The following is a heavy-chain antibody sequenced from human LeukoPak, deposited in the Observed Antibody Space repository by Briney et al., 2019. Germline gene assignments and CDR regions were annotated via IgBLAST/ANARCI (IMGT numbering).Heavy chain of an antibody. J-gene: IGHJ4*02. CDR3: ASARLYSSSWYCYFDY. CDR1: GISFSSYE. Sequence: GGSLRLSCAASGISFSSYEMNWVRQAPGKGLEWVSYISSGGTTIYYADSVKGRFTISRDNAKNSLYLQMNNLRAEDTAVYYCASARLYSSSWYCYFDYWGRGTLVTVSS. D-gene: IGHD6-13*01. V-gene: IGHV3-48*03. CDR2: ISSGGTTI.